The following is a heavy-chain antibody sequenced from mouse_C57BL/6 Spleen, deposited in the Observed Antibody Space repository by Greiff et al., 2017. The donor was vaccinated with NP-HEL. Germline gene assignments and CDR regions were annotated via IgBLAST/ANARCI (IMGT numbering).Heavy chain of an antibody. J-gene: IGHJ2*01. CDR2: IYPGDGDT. D-gene: IGHD2-1*01. CDR3: ARGGIYYGHFDY. Sequence: VQLQESGPELVKPGASVKISCKASGYAFSSSWMNWVKQRSGKGLEWIGRIYPGDGDTNYNGKFKGKATLTADKSSSTAYMQLSSLTSEDSAVYFCARGGIYYGHFDYWGQGTTLTVSS. V-gene: IGHV1-82*01. CDR1: GYAFSSSW.